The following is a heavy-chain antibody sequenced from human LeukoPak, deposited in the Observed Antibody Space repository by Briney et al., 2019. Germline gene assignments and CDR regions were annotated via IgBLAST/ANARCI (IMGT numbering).Heavy chain of an antibody. CDR3: ARDGGQRNYDFWSGYYRGGPGFDP. J-gene: IGHJ5*02. CDR2: IIPIFGTA. D-gene: IGHD3-3*01. CDR1: GGTFSSYA. Sequence: SVKVSCKASGGTFSSYAISWVRQAPGQGLEWMGGIIPIFGTANYAQKFQGRVTITTDESTSSAYMELSSLRSEDTAVYYCARDGGQRNYDFWSGYYRGGPGFDPWAREPCHRLL. V-gene: IGHV1-69*05.